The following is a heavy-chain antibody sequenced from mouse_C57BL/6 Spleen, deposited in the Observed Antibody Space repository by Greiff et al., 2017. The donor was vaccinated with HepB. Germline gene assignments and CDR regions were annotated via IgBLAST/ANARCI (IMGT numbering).Heavy chain of an antibody. Sequence: QVQLKESGAGLVRPGASVPLSCKTSGYTFTAYEMHGVKQTHVHGLEWIGAIDPETGGTAYNQKFKGKAILTADKSSSTAYMELRSLTSEDSAVYYCTRYYTTVVVHYYHALDSWGQAPSVTVS. CDR1: GYTFTAYE. CDR3: TRYYTTVVVHYYHALDS. D-gene: IGHD1-1*01. CDR2: IDPETGGT. J-gene: IGHJ4*01. V-gene: IGHV1-15*01.